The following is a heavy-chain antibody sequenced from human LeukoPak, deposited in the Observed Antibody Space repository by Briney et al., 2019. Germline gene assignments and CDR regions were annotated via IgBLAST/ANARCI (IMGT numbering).Heavy chain of an antibody. D-gene: IGHD3-10*01. Sequence: GASVKVSCKASGGTFSSYAISWVRQAPGQGLEWMGGIIPIFGTANHAQKLQGRVTMTTDTSTSTAYMELRSLRSDDTAVYYCARVRWFGEYNWFDPWGQGTLVTVSS. V-gene: IGHV1-69*05. CDR2: IIPIFGTA. J-gene: IGHJ5*02. CDR1: GGTFSSYA. CDR3: ARVRWFGEYNWFDP.